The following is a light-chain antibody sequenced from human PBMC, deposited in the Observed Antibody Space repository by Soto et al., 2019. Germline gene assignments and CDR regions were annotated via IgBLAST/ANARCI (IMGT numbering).Light chain of an antibody. V-gene: IGLV2-14*01. CDR1: SSDVAIYNY. CDR3: SSYTASSTRV. CDR2: EVT. Sequence: QSALTQPASVSGSPGQSIAISCTGSSSDVAIYNYVSWYQQHPGKVPKLIIYEVTNRPSGVSNRFSGSKSGNTASLTISGLQAEDEAYYYCSSYTASSTRVFGTGTKLTVL. J-gene: IGLJ1*01.